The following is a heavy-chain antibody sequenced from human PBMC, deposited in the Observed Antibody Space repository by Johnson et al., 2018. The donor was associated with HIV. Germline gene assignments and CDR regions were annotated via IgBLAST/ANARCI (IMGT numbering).Heavy chain of an antibody. V-gene: IGHV3-33*06. CDR1: GFTFSSYG. CDR2: IWYDGSNK. J-gene: IGHJ3*02. D-gene: IGHD2-21*01. CDR3: AKGVAAFFAFDI. Sequence: VQLVESGGGVVQPGRSLRLSCAASGFTFSSYGMHWVRQAPGKGLEWVAYIWYDGSNKYYADSVKGRFTISRDNSKNTLYLQMNSLRAEDTAVDYCAKGVAAFFAFDIWGQGTMVTVSS.